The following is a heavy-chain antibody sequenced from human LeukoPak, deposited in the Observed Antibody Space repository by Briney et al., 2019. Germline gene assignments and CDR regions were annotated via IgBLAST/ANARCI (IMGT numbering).Heavy chain of an antibody. D-gene: IGHD1-26*01. CDR2: IYYSGST. V-gene: IGHV4-39*01. CDR3: ARPIGSSDAFDI. Sequence: SETLSLTCSVDGRSISSSSYYWGWIRQPPGKGLEWIGRIYYSGSTYYNPSLKSRVTISVDTSKNQFSLKLSSVTAADTAVYYCARPIGSSDAFDIWGQGTMVTVSS. CDR1: GRSISSSSYY. J-gene: IGHJ3*02.